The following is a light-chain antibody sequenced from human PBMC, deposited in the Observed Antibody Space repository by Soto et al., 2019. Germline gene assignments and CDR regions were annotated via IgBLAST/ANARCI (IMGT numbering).Light chain of an antibody. CDR1: QGISSY. V-gene: IGKV1-9*01. J-gene: IGKJ5*01. Sequence: DIQLTQSPSFLSASVGDRVTITCRASQGISSYLAWYQQKPGKAPKLLIYVASTLQSGVPSRFSGSGSGTEFTLTISSLQPEDFATYYCQQLNSYLPFGQGTRLEIK. CDR2: VAS. CDR3: QQLNSYLP.